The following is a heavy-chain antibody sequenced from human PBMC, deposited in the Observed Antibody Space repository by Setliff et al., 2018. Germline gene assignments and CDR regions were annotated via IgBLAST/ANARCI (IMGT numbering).Heavy chain of an antibody. Sequence: SETLSLTCNVSGGSIRSGTYYWSWIRQPAERGLEWIGHIYGTGSTSYNPSLKSRVTMSVDTSKNQFSLKLSSVTAADTAVYYCARHATYYYGSGNLPFDSWGQGTLVTVSS. D-gene: IGHD3-10*01. CDR2: IYGTGST. CDR3: ARHATYYYGSGNLPFDS. CDR1: GGSIRSGTYY. J-gene: IGHJ4*02. V-gene: IGHV4-61*09.